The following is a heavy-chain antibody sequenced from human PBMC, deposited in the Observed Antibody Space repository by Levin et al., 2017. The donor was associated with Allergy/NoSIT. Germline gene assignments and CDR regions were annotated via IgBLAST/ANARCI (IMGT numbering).Heavy chain of an antibody. CDR2: ISDTGGRT. D-gene: IGHD3-16*01. Sequence: GGSLRLSCAASGFPLRNYGMNWVRQAPGKGLEWVSAISDTGGRTYYADSVKGRFTISKDDSKNTLYLQMNGLRVDDTAIYYCAKERGAHLPFDYWGQGTLVTVSS. CDR1: GFPLRNYG. V-gene: IGHV3-23*01. J-gene: IGHJ4*02. CDR3: AKERGAHLPFDY.